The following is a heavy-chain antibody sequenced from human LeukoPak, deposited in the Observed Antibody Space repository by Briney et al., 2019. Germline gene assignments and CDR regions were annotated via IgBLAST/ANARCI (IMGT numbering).Heavy chain of an antibody. V-gene: IGHV3-33*01. Sequence: PGRSLTLSCAASGFTFSSFGMHWVRQAPGRRLEWVAGIWYDGTNKYYADSVKGRLTISRDNSRNTLYLQMNNLRAEDTAMYSCARDPAGNRGNFDYWGQGTLVTVSS. CDR3: ARDPAGNRGNFDY. J-gene: IGHJ4*02. CDR2: IWYDGTNK. CDR1: GFTFSSFG. D-gene: IGHD6-13*01.